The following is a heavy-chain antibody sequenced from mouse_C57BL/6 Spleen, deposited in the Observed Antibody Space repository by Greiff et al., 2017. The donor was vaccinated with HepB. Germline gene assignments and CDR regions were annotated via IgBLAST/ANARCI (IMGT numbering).Heavy chain of an antibody. Sequence: VQLQQSGPELVKPGASVKISCKASGYTFTDYYMNWVKQSHGKSLEWIGDINPNNGGTSYNQKFKGKATLTVDKSSSTAYMELRSLTSEDSAVYYCARRVLYSNPSYYAMDYWGQGTSVTVSS. V-gene: IGHV1-26*01. CDR1: GYTFTDYY. CDR2: INPNNGGT. CDR3: ARRVLYSNPSYYAMDY. D-gene: IGHD2-5*01. J-gene: IGHJ4*01.